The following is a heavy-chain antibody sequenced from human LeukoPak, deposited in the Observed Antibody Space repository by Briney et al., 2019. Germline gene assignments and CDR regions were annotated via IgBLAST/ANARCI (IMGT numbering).Heavy chain of an antibody. CDR2: INDIRSA. CDR1: GGSFNGYY. V-gene: IGHV4-34*01. CDR3: ARFAYNYYYMDV. J-gene: IGHJ6*03. Sequence: PSETLSLTCAFYGGSFNGYYWGWIRRSPGKGLEWIGEINDIRSANYNPSLKSRVTLSIDTSKDQFSLDLTSVTAADTAVYYCARFAYNYYYMDVWGTGTTVTVSS.